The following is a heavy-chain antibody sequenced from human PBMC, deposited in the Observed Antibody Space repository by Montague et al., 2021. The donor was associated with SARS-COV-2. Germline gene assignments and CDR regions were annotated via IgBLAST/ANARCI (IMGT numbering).Heavy chain of an antibody. J-gene: IGHJ6*02. V-gene: IGHV4-4*07. CDR3: ARGNSHYYGSGSYYAHYYGMDV. CDR1: GGSISSYY. Sequence: SETLSLTCSVSGGSISSYYWSWIRQPAGKGLEWIGRIYGSGSTNYNSSLKSRVTLSVDSSKNQFSLKLSSVTAADTAVYYCARGNSHYYGSGSYYAHYYGMDVWGQGTTVTVSS. D-gene: IGHD3-10*01. CDR2: IYGSGST.